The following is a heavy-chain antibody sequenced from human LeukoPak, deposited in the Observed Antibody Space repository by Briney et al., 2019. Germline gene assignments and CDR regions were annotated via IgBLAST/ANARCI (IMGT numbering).Heavy chain of an antibody. D-gene: IGHD3-10*01. CDR3: ARELRVGTAFDL. J-gene: IGHJ2*01. CDR1: GITFSSYT. Sequence: GGSLRLSCAASGITFSSYTMNWVRQAPGKGLEWVSFISTSSSYTYYADSVKGRFTISRDNARNSLYLQMNSLRAEDTAVYYCARELRVGTAFDLWGRGTLVTVSS. V-gene: IGHV3-21*01. CDR2: ISTSSSYT.